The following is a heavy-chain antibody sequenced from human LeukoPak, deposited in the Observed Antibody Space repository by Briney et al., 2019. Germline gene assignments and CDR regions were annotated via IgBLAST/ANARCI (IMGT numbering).Heavy chain of an antibody. Sequence: SETLSLTCAVYGGSFSGYYWSWIRQPPGKGLEWIGEINHSGSTNYNPSLKSRVTISVDTSKNQFSLKLSSVTAADTAVYYCARTYYYGSGSPLALWGQGTLVTVSS. CDR1: GGSFSGYY. J-gene: IGHJ5*02. CDR2: INHSGST. V-gene: IGHV4-34*01. D-gene: IGHD3-10*01. CDR3: ARTYYYGSGSPLAL.